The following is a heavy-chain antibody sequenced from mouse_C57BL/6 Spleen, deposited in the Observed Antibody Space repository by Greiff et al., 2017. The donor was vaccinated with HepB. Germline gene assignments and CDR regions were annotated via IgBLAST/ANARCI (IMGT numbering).Heavy chain of an antibody. J-gene: IGHJ2*01. V-gene: IGHV1-81*01. D-gene: IGHD2-5*01. CDR1: GYTFTSYG. Sequence: VQLQQSGAELARPGASVKLSCKASGYTFTSYGISWVKQRTGQGLEWIGEIYPRSGNTYYNEKFKGKATLTADKSSSTAYMELRSLTSEDSAVYFCARRSLYSNYGYWGQGTTRTVYS. CDR3: ARRSLYSNYGY. CDR2: IYPRSGNT.